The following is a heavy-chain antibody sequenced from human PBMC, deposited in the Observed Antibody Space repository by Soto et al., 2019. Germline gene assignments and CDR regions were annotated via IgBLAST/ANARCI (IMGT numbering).Heavy chain of an antibody. V-gene: IGHV1-69*02. CDR3: ARLVRDPLIDDDAFDI. Sequence: QVQLVQSGAEVKKPGSSVKVSCKASGGTFSSYTISWVRQAPGQGLEWMGRIIPILGIANYGQKFQGRVTITADKSTSTAYMEVSSLRSEDTAVYYCARLVRDPLIDDDAFDIWGQGTMVTVSS. D-gene: IGHD2-21*01. CDR1: GGTFSSYT. CDR2: IIPILGIA. J-gene: IGHJ3*02.